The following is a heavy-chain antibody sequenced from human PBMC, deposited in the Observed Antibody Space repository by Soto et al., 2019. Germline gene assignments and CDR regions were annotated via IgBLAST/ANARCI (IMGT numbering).Heavy chain of an antibody. CDR2: IYSGGST. CDR3: ARDGAGYSSNFRRSLYYMDV. CDR1: GFTVSSNY. J-gene: IGHJ6*03. D-gene: IGHD6-19*01. V-gene: IGHV3-66*01. Sequence: EVQLVESGGGLVQPGGSLRLSCAASGFTVSSNYMSWVRQAPGKGLEWVSVIYSGGSTYYADSVKGRFTISRDNSKNRLYLQMNSLRAEDTAVYYCARDGAGYSSNFRRSLYYMDVWGKGATVTVSS.